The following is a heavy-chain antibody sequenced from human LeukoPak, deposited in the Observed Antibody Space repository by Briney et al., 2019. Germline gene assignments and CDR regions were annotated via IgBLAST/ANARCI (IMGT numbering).Heavy chain of an antibody. V-gene: IGHV4-38-2*02. CDR3: AREARGIAAGLKGVFDY. J-gene: IGHJ4*02. CDR2: IYHSGST. CDR1: GFTFSSYA. D-gene: IGHD6-13*01. Sequence: GSLRLSCAASGFTFSSYAMSWVRQAPGKGLEWIGSIYHSGSTYYNPSLKSRVTISVDTSKNQFSLKLSSVTAADTAVYYCAREARGIAAGLKGVFDYWGQGALVTVSS.